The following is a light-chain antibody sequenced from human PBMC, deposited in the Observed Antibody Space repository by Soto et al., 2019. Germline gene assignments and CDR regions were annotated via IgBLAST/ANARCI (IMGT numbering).Light chain of an antibody. CDR1: QSVSSD. Sequence: EIVLTQSPATLSLSPGERATLSCRASQSVSSDLACYQHKPGQAPRLLISDASTMATGIPARFSGSGSGTEVTHSISSRQPADFSPYYYRQQNSKSPRTFGQGTKVDI. V-gene: IGKV3-11*01. CDR3: QQNSKSPRT. J-gene: IGKJ2*01. CDR2: DAS.